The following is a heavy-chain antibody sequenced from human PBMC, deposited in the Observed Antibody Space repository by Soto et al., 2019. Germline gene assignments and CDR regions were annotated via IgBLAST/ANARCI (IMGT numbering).Heavy chain of an antibody. D-gene: IGHD3-10*01. CDR2: INPKFGDT. J-gene: IGHJ6*02. CDR1: GYTFTAYY. Sequence: QVQLVQSGAEVKAPGDSVRVSCEASGYTFTAYYIHWVRQVPGQGLEWMGWINPKFGDTTYAQDFQGRVTMTRDMSISTVYMELSRLTSDDTAIYYCARNMDYYYGPGSGNGHGVGCQGTTVTVFS. CDR3: ARNMDYYYGPGSGNGHGV. V-gene: IGHV1-2*02.